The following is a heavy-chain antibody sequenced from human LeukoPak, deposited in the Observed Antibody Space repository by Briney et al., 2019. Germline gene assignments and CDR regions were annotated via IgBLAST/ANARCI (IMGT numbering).Heavy chain of an antibody. J-gene: IGHJ4*02. CDR2: IYYSGST. V-gene: IGHV4-59*01. CDR3: ASGLTQRGGSYQPFDY. CDR1: GGSISSYY. D-gene: IGHD1-26*01. Sequence: SETLSLTCTVSGGSISSYYWSWIRQPPGKGLEWIGYIYYSGSTNYNPSLKSRVTISVDTSKNQFSLKLSSVTAADTAVYYCASGLTQRGGSYQPFDYWGQGTLVTVSS.